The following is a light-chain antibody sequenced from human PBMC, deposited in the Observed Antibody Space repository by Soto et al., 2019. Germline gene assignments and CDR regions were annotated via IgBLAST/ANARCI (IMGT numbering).Light chain of an antibody. Sequence: SYELTQPVSVSVALGQTARITCEGNNIGNKHAHWYQQKPGQAPVLVIYRDGNRPSGIPERFSGSNPGNTATLTISTVQAGDEADYYCQVWDSTYVVFGGGTKLTVL. V-gene: IGLV3-9*01. J-gene: IGLJ2*01. CDR1: NIGNKH. CDR2: RDG. CDR3: QVWDSTYVV.